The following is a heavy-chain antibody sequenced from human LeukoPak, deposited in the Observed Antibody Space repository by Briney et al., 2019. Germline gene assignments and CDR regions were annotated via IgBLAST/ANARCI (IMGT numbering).Heavy chain of an antibody. CDR2: IGTSGDT. D-gene: IGHD3-22*01. CDR3: ATKTVGNYPYDY. CDR1: GLTFSSSP. J-gene: IGHJ4*02. V-gene: IGHV3-23*01. Sequence: GGSLRLSCAAAGLTFSSSPMNWVRQAPGRGLEWVSTIGTSGDTYYADSVKGRFTISRDISKNTVYLQMTSLRAEDTALYYCATKTVGNYPYDYWGQGTLVTVSP.